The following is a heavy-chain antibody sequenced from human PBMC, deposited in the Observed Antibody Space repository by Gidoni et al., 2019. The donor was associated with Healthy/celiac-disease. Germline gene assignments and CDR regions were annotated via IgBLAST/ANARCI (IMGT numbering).Heavy chain of an antibody. CDR3: ARESYYYDSSGYYALDY. D-gene: IGHD3-22*01. J-gene: IGHJ4*02. CDR1: GGSLRSYY. CDR2: IYYSEST. Sequence: QVQLQESGPGLVNPSETLSLTCTVSGGSLRSYYWSWIRQPPGKGLEWIGYIYYSESTNYNPSLKSRVTISVDTSKNQFSLKLSSVTAADTAVYYCARESYYYDSSGYYALDYWGQGTLVTVSS. V-gene: IGHV4-59*01.